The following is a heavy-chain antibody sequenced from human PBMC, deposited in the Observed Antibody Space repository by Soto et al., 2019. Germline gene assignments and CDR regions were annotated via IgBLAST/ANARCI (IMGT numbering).Heavy chain of an antibody. CDR3: ARAFTYSSGWYDLDY. CDR2: ISYDGSNK. CDR1: GFTFSSYA. D-gene: IGHD6-19*01. V-gene: IGHV3-30-3*01. Sequence: QVQLVESGGGVVQPGRSLRLSCAASGFTFSSYAMHWVRQAPGKGLEWVAVISYDGSNKYYADSVKGRFTISRDNSKNTLYLQMNSLRAEDTAVYYCARAFTYSSGWYDLDYWGQGTLVTVSS. J-gene: IGHJ4*02.